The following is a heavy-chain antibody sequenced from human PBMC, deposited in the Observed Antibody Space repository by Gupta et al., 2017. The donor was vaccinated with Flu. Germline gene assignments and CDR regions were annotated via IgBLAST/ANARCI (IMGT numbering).Heavy chain of an antibody. D-gene: IGHD6-6*01. CDR3: ARVSSSGYYYYMDV. Sequence: EVQLVESGGGLVKPGGSLRLSCAASGFTFSSYSMNWVRQAPGKGLEWVSSISSSSSYIYYADSVKGRFTISRDNAKNSLYLQMNSLRAEDTAVYYCARVSSSGYYYYMDVWGKGTTVTVSS. CDR2: ISSSSSYI. CDR1: GFTFSSYS. V-gene: IGHV3-21*01. J-gene: IGHJ6*03.